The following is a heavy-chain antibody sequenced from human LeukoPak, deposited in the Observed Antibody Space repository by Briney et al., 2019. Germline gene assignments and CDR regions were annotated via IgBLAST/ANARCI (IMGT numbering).Heavy chain of an antibody. Sequence: ASVKVSCKASGYTFTSYDINWVRQATGQGLEWMGWMNPNSGNTGYAQKFQGRVTITADESTSTAYMELSSLRSEDTAVYYCARGRTAMFSRSHVYYYYMDVWGKGTTVTISS. CDR3: ARGRTAMFSRSHVYYYYMDV. CDR2: MNPNSGNT. J-gene: IGHJ6*03. V-gene: IGHV1-8*01. CDR1: GYTFTSYD. D-gene: IGHD5-18*01.